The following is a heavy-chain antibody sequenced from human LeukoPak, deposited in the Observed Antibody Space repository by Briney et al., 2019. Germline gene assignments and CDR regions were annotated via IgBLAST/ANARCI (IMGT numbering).Heavy chain of an antibody. CDR2: VWYDGNKK. Sequence: GTSLRLSCAASGFTFSSYNIHWVRQAPGKGLEWVAVVWYDGNKKYYADSVKGRFTISRDNSNNTLFLQMNSLRAEDTAVYYCAREECSSSWYLPFDFGGQGTLVTVSS. CDR3: AREECSSSWYLPFDF. D-gene: IGHD6-13*01. CDR1: GFTFSSYN. J-gene: IGHJ4*02. V-gene: IGHV3-33*01.